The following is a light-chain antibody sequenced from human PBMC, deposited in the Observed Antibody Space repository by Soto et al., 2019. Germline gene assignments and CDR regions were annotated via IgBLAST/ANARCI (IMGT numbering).Light chain of an antibody. Sequence: QSVLTQPPSVSGAPGQRVTISCTGSSSNIGAGYDVHWYQQLPGTAPKLLIYGNSNRPSGVPDRFSVSKSGTSASLAITGLQAEDEADYYCQSYDSSLSGPWVFGGGTKVTVL. V-gene: IGLV1-40*01. J-gene: IGLJ3*02. CDR1: SSNIGAGYD. CDR3: QSYDSSLSGPWV. CDR2: GNS.